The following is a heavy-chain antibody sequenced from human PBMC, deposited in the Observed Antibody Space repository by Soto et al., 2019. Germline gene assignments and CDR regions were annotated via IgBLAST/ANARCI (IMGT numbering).Heavy chain of an antibody. CDR3: ARDMIAHEDVDI. J-gene: IGHJ3*02. CDR2: IYYSGST. D-gene: IGHD3-22*01. Sequence: LSVTCTVSGGSISSYYWSWIRQPPGKGLEWIGYIYYSGSTNYNPSLKSRVTISVDTSKNQFSLKLSSVTAADTAVYYCARDMIAHEDVDIWCQGTMGT. V-gene: IGHV4-59*01. CDR1: GGSISSYY.